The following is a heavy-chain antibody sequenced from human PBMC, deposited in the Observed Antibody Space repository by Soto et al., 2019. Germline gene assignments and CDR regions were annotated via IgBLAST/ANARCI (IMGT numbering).Heavy chain of an antibody. CDR2: INPNSGGT. V-gene: IGHV1-2*04. CDR1: GYTFTGYY. CDR3: ARESRVDFWSGYVYYYYYCMDV. D-gene: IGHD3-3*01. Sequence: ASVKVSCKASGYTFTGYYIHWVRQAPGQGLEWMGWINPNSGGTNYAQKFQGWVTMTRDTSISTAYMELSRLRSDDTAVYYCARESRVDFWSGYVYYYYYCMDVWGKGTTVTVSS. J-gene: IGHJ6*03.